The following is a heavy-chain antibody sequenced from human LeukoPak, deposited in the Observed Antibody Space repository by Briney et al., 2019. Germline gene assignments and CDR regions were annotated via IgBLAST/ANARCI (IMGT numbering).Heavy chain of an antibody. CDR1: GFTFITFG. Sequence: PGGSLRLSCAASGFTFITFGMNWVRQAPGKGLEWVSSISSGSSSIHYADSVKGRFTISRDNAENSLYLDMNNLRAEDTAIYFCARVTNYFYYMDVWGKRTTVTVS. CDR2: ISSGSSSI. V-gene: IGHV3-21*01. CDR3: ARVTNYFYYMDV. D-gene: IGHD3-10*01. J-gene: IGHJ6*03.